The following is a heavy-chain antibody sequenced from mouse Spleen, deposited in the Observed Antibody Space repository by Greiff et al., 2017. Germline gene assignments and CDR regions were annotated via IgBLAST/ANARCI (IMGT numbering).Heavy chain of an antibody. CDR3: ASQLTRTFAY. J-gene: IGHJ3*01. D-gene: IGHD4-1*01. CDR1: GYAFSSSW. V-gene: IGHV1-82*01. CDR2: IYPGDGDT. Sequence: QVQLQQSGPELVKPGASVKISCKASGYAFSSSWMNWVKQRPGKGLEWIGRIYPGDGDTNYNGKFKGKATLTADKSSSTAYMQLSSLTSEDSAVYFCASQLTRTFAYWGQGTLVTVSA.